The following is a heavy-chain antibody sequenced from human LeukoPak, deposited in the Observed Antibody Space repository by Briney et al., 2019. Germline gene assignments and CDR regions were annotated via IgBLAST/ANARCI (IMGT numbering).Heavy chain of an antibody. D-gene: IGHD6-19*01. J-gene: IGHJ6*02. Sequence: GGSLRLSCAASGFTFSSYEMNWVRQAPGKGLEWVSYISSSGSTIYYADSVKGRFTISRDNSKNTLYLQMNSLRAEDTAVYYCAKETAVVGWYHGMDVWGQWTTVTVSS. CDR1: GFTFSSYE. CDR3: AKETAVVGWYHGMDV. V-gene: IGHV3-48*03. CDR2: ISSSGSTI.